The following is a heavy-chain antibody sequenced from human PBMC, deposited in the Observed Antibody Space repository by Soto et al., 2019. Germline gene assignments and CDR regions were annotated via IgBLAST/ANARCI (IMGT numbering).Heavy chain of an antibody. V-gene: IGHV4-59*01. CDR2: VYYTGSTIT. Sequence: SETLSLTCSVSGASINNYYWSWIRQPPGKGLEWIGFVYYTGSTITKYNPFLQSRVAMSVDSSKNQFSLKVTSMTAADTAIYYCAKYRRTDAEGYRLDFWGPGTLVTVSS. CDR1: GASINNYY. D-gene: IGHD5-12*01. J-gene: IGHJ4*02. CDR3: AKYRRTDAEGYRLDF.